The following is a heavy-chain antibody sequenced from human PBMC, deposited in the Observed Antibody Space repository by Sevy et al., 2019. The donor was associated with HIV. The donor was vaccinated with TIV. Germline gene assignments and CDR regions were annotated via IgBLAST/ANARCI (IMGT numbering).Heavy chain of an antibody. Sequence: GWSLRLSCKPSGFTVVSYAMNWVRQAPGKGLEWVSTIYGSGSTTYHADSLRGRFSISRDDSKNTLYLQMNSLKTEDTAVYYCAGGRFDSSGSFDAFDIWGQGTMVTVSS. J-gene: IGHJ3*02. CDR3: AGGRFDSSGSFDAFDI. V-gene: IGHV3-23*01. D-gene: IGHD3-22*01. CDR2: IYGSGSTT. CDR1: GFTVVSYA.